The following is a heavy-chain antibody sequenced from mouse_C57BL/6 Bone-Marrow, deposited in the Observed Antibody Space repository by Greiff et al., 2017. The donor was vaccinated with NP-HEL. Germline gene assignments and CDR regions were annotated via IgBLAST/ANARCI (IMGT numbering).Heavy chain of an antibody. Sequence: QVQLQQSGAELVKPGASVKISCKASGYAFSSYWMNWVKQRPGKGLEWIGQIYPGDGDTNYNGKFKGKATLTADKSSSTAYMQLSSLTSEDSAVYFCARDGYYGSGPDYWGQGTTLTVSS. V-gene: IGHV1-80*01. J-gene: IGHJ2*01. D-gene: IGHD1-1*01. CDR1: GYAFSSYW. CDR2: IYPGDGDT. CDR3: ARDGYYGSGPDY.